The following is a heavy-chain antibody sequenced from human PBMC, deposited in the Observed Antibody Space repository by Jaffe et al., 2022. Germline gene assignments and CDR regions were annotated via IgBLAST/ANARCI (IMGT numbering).Heavy chain of an antibody. V-gene: IGHV3-30*02. Sequence: VQLVESGGGVVQPGGSLRLSCVASGFTFNSLGMYWVRQAPGKGLEWVAFIRYDGSNKYYADSVKGRFTISRDNSKNTLYVQMNSLRAEDTAVYYCAKDGGYYMEVWGKGTTVTVSS. CDR2: IRYDGSNK. CDR1: GFTFNSLG. CDR3: AKDGGYYMEV. D-gene: IGHD3-16*01. J-gene: IGHJ6*03.